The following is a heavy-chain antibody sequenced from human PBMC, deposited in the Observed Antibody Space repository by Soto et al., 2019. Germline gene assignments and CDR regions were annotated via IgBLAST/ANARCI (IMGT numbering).Heavy chain of an antibody. Sequence: ASVTVSCKASGYTFTGYYMHWVRQAPGQGLEWMGWINPNSGGSNYAQKFQGRVTMTRDTSISTAYMELSRLRSDDTAVDYCARVEGDWSSTSCYNFDYWGQGTLVTVSS. CDR3: ARVEGDWSSTSCYNFDY. CDR2: INPNSGGS. CDR1: GYTFTGYY. V-gene: IGHV1-2*02. J-gene: IGHJ4*02. D-gene: IGHD2-2*02.